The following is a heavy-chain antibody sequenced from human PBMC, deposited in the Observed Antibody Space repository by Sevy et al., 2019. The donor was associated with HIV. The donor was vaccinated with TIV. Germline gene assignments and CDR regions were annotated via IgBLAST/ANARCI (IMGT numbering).Heavy chain of an antibody. CDR3: ARAPSGSQGPGQYFQH. CDR2: ISRYNT. CDR1: GYTFTNYG. V-gene: IGHV1-18*01. J-gene: IGHJ1*01. D-gene: IGHD1-26*01. Sequence: ASVKVSCKASGYTFTNYGITWVRQAPGQGLAWMGWISRYNTNYAQNLQGRVTMTTDTSTSTVYMELRGLRSDDTAVYYCARAPSGSQGPGQYFQHWGQGTLVTVSS.